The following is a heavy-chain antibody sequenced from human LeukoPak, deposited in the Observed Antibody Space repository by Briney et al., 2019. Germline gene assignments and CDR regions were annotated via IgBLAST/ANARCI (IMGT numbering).Heavy chain of an antibody. Sequence: SETLSLTCSVSGGSISSRSYYWGWIRQPPGKGLEWIGSIYYGGSAYYNPSLKSRVTISVDTSKNQFSLKLSSVTAADSAVYYCARHYGYNYGYIDLWGQGTLVTVSS. CDR3: ARHYGYNYGYIDL. CDR2: IYYGGSA. V-gene: IGHV4-39*01. D-gene: IGHD5-18*01. CDR1: GGSISSRSYY. J-gene: IGHJ4*02.